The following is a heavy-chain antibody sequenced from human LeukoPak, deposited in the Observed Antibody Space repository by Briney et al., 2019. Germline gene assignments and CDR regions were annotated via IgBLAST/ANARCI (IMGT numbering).Heavy chain of an antibody. CDR2: MNPYSDNT. D-gene: IGHD4-11*01. CDR3: ASDLTRINQFDY. Sequence: ASVKVSCKASGYTFTNYDINWVRQATGQGLEWMGWMNPYSDNTGYAQKFQGRVTMTRNTTISTAFMELSSLRSEDTAVYYCASDLTRINQFDYWGQGTLVTVSS. V-gene: IGHV1-8*01. CDR1: GYTFTNYD. J-gene: IGHJ4*02.